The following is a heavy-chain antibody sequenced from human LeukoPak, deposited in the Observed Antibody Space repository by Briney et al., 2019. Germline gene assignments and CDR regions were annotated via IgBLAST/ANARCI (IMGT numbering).Heavy chain of an antibody. CDR2: IIAYNGKT. J-gene: IGHJ6*02. D-gene: IGHD3-10*01. CDR1: GYTFTSYG. CDR3: ARVTMVRGAMEDYYYGMDV. V-gene: IGHV1-18*01. Sequence: SVKVSCKASGYTFTSYGISWVRQAPGQGLEWMGWIIAYNGKTNHAQKLQGRVTMTTYTSTSTAYMELRSLRSDDTAVYYGARVTMVRGAMEDYYYGMDVWGQGTTVTVSS.